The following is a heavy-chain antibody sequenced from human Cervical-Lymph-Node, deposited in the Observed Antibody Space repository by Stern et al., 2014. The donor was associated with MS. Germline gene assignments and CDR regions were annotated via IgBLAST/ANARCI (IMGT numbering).Heavy chain of an antibody. CDR3: ASERYTYYDDQRPPGGFDP. V-gene: IGHV1-58*02. CDR1: GITFSHSA. J-gene: IGHJ5*02. CDR2: VADFNGDV. Sequence: QLVQSGPEVKKPGTSVKVSCKASGITFSHSAIQWLRQARGQRPEWIGWVADFNGDVNYAPRFQERVTITRDMSTSTVYMELRSLRSEDTAIYYCASERYTYYDDQRPPGGFDPWGQGTLVTVSS. D-gene: IGHD3-3*01.